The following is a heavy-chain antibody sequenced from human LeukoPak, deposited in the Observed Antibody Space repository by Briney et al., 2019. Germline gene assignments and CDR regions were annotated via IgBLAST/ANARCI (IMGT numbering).Heavy chain of an antibody. V-gene: IGHV4-59*08. J-gene: IGHJ6*03. D-gene: IGHD3-22*01. CDR2: IYYSGST. Sequence: SETLSLTCTVSGGSISSYYWSWIRQPPGKGLEWIGYIYYSGSTNYNPSLKSRVTISVDTSKNQFSLKLSSVTAADTAVYYRARSYYDSSGYYPQNYYYMDVWGKGTTVTVSS. CDR1: GGSISSYY. CDR3: ARSYYDSSGYYPQNYYYMDV.